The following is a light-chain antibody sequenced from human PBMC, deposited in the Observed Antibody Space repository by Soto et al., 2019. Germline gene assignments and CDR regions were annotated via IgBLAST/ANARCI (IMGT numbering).Light chain of an antibody. CDR3: SSFTTSRVYV. J-gene: IGLJ1*01. CDR1: SSDVGGYNY. Sequence: QSVLTQPRSVSGSPGQSVTISCTGTSSDVGGYNYVSWYQQLPGKAPKLMIYDVSKRPSGVPSRFSASKSGLTASLTISGLQAEDEADYYCSSFTTSRVYVFGPGTKVTVL. V-gene: IGLV2-11*01. CDR2: DVS.